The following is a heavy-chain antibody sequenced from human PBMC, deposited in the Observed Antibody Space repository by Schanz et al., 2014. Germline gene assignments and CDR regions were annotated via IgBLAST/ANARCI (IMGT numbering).Heavy chain of an antibody. J-gene: IGHJ5*02. Sequence: QVHLVQSGAEVHKPGASVKVSCKASGYTFVSYSMHWVRQAPGQGLEWMGIINPSGGGTSYALRFQGRVAMTRDTSTSTVYMELSSLRSEDTAVYYCAREVGLYDRGWFDPWGQGTLVTVSA. CDR2: INPSGGGT. V-gene: IGHV1-46*01. D-gene: IGHD3-22*01. CDR1: GYTFVSYS. CDR3: AREVGLYDRGWFDP.